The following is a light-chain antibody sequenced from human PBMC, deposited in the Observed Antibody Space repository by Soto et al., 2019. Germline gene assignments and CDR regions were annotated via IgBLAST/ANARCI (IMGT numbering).Light chain of an antibody. Sequence: EIVMTQSPATLSVSPGERATLSCRASQSVSSNLAWYQQKPGQTPRLLIYVASTRATGVPARFTGSGSGTEFTLTITSLQPEDFAIYYCQQYNNWHLTFGGGTKVEIK. J-gene: IGKJ4*01. V-gene: IGKV3-15*01. CDR2: VAS. CDR1: QSVSSN. CDR3: QQYNNWHLT.